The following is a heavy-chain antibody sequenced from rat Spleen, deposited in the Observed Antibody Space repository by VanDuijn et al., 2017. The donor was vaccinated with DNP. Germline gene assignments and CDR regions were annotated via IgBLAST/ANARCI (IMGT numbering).Heavy chain of an antibody. CDR2: ITNGGGTT. CDR1: GFTFSYYY. Sequence: EVQLVESGGGLVQPGRSLKLSCTASGFTFSYYYMVWVRQAPTKGLEWVASITNGGGTTYYRDSVKGRFTISRDNGKSTLYLQMDSLRSEDTATYYCTTDPSYYSSPFAYWGQGTLVTVSS. J-gene: IGHJ3*01. CDR3: TTDPSYYSSPFAY. D-gene: IGHD1-2*01. V-gene: IGHV5-27*01.